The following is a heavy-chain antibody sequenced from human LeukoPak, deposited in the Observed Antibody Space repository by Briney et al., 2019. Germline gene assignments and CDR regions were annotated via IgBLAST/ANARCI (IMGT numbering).Heavy chain of an antibody. J-gene: IGHJ4*02. CDR1: GYTFTGYY. CDR3: ARDKNYYGSGSTDY. V-gene: IGHV1-18*04. Sequence: ASVKVSCKASGYTFTGYYMHWVRQAPGQGLEWMGWISAYNGNTNYAQKLQGRVTMTTDTSTSTAYMELRSLRSDDTAVYYCARDKNYYGSGSTDYWGQGTLVTVSS. D-gene: IGHD3-10*01. CDR2: ISAYNGNT.